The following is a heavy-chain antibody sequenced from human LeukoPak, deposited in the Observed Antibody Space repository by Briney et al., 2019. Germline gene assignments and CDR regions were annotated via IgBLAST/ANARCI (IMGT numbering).Heavy chain of an antibody. CDR2: ITTTGSHM. Sequence: TGGSLRLSCAASGFVFSTRSMNWVRQAPGKGLEWISSITTTGSHMYYADSVKGRFTISRDNAKNSLYLQMSSLRAEDTAVYYCAREAYYYDSSGYYLDYWGQGTLVTVSS. D-gene: IGHD3-22*01. CDR3: AREAYYYDSSGYYLDY. CDR1: GFVFSTRS. J-gene: IGHJ4*02. V-gene: IGHV3-21*01.